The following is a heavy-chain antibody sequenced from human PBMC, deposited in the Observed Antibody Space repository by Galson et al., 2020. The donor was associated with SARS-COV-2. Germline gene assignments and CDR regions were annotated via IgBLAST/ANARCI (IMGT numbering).Heavy chain of an antibody. J-gene: IGHJ4*02. Sequence: ASVKVSCKTSGYTFSNYGMTWVRQAPGQGLEWLGWIGAYSGNRNYAQKFQDRVTLTTDTSTKTAYMELRGLRSDDTAIYYCVRDRYNWDYLDYWGQGTPVTVSS. V-gene: IGHV1-18*04. CDR1: GYTFSNYG. CDR3: VRDRYNWDYLDY. CDR2: IGAYSGNR. D-gene: IGHD1-20*01.